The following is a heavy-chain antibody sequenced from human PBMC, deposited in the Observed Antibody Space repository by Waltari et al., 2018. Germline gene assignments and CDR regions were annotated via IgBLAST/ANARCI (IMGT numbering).Heavy chain of an antibody. D-gene: IGHD2-15*01. CDR1: GFTFTNYG. CDR3: AKDLRYCSTGGGHCYSANWDY. V-gene: IGHV3-30*02. CDR2: IRYDGITK. Sequence: QVQLVESGGGVVQPGGSLRLSCAASGFTFTNYGMHWVRQAPGKGLEWVAFIRYDGITKFYAESVKGRFTITRDNSKNTVSLQMNSLRAEDAAVYYCAKDLRYCSTGGGHCYSANWDYWGQGTLVTVSS. J-gene: IGHJ4*02.